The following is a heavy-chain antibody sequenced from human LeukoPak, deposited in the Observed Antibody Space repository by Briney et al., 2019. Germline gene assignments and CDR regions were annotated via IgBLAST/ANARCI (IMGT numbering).Heavy chain of an antibody. CDR1: GFTFSSYA. CDR3: AREGHLNYCDY. CDR2: IWSDGPNK. J-gene: IGHJ4*02. V-gene: IGHV3-33*08. Sequence: GSLRLSCAASGFTFSSYAMSWVRQAPGRGLEWVTAIWSDGPNKYYADSVKGRFTISRDNSKNTLYLQMSGLRADDTAVYYCAREGHLNYCDYWGQGTLVTVSS.